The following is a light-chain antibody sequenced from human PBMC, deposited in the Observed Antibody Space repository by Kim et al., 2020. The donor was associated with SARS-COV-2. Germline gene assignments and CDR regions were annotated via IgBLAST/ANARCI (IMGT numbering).Light chain of an antibody. J-gene: IGLJ2*01. CDR2: SKN. Sequence: RVTITCAGTRSTYGSMTVNWNQQLPGTAPKLLIYSKNQRPSGVPDRFSGSKSGTSASLAISGLQSEDEADYYCAAWDDSLNGHVVFGGGTQLTVL. CDR1: RSTYGSMT. V-gene: IGLV1-44*01. CDR3: AAWDDSLNGHVV.